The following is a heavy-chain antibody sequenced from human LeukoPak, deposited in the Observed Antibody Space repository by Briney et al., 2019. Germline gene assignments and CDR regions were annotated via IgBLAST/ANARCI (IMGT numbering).Heavy chain of an antibody. CDR1: GFTFSSYG. V-gene: IGHV3-30*03. D-gene: IGHD6-19*01. CDR3: AIRREWLVFHPYFDY. J-gene: IGHJ4*02. Sequence: PGRSLRLSCAASGFTFSSYGMHWVRQAPGKGLEWVAVISYDGSNKYYADSVKGRFTISRDNSKNTLYLQMNSLRAEDTAVYYCAIRREWLVFHPYFDYWGQGTLVTVSS. CDR2: ISYDGSNK.